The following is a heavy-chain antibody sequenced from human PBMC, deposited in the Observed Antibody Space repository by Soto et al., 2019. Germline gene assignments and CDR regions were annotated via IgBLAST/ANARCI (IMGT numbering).Heavy chain of an antibody. D-gene: IGHD3-10*01. CDR2: ISYDGSNK. CDR3: ARGYGSYYYGLDV. CDR1: GFTFSNYA. V-gene: IGHV3-30*04. J-gene: IGHJ6*02. Sequence: SLRLSCAASGFTFSNYAMHWVRQAPGKGLEWVAVISYDGSNKYYADSVEGQFTISRDNSKNTLYLQMNTLKAEDTAVYYCARGYGSYYYGLDVWGQGTTVTVSS.